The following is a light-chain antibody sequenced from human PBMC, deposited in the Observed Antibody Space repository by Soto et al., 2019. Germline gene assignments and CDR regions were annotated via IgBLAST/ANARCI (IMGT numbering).Light chain of an antibody. V-gene: IGLV2-11*01. CDR3: CSYAGSYTWV. CDR2: DVS. Sequence: QSALTQPRSVSGSPGQSVTISCTGTSSAVGGYNFVSWYQHHPVKAPKLMIYDVSKRPSGVPDRFSGSKSDNTASLTISGLPAEDEADSYCCSYAGSYTWVFGTGTKLTFL. CDR1: SSAVGGYNF. J-gene: IGLJ1*01.